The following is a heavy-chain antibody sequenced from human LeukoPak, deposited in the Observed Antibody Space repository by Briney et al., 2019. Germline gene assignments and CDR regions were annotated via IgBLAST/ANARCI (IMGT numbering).Heavy chain of an antibody. Sequence: GGSLRLSCAASGFTFSSYSMNWVRQAPGKGLEWVSSISSSSSYIDYADSVKGRFTISRDNAKNSLYLQMNSLRAEDTAVYYCARVNPREDGSGSYFGYYYYMDVWGKGTTVTISS. D-gene: IGHD3-10*01. CDR2: ISSSSSYI. CDR3: ARVNPREDGSGSYFGYYYYMDV. V-gene: IGHV3-21*04. CDR1: GFTFSSYS. J-gene: IGHJ6*03.